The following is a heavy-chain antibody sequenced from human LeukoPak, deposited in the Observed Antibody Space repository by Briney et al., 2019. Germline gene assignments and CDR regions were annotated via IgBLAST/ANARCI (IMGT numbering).Heavy chain of an antibody. Sequence: GASVKVSCKASGYTFTGYYMHWVRQAPGQGLEWMGRINPNSGGTNYAQKFQGRVTMTRDTSISTAYMELSRLRSDDTAVCYCARDQKYYGSGSYSDPDYWGQGTLVTVSS. CDR2: INPNSGGT. CDR3: ARDQKYYGSGSYSDPDY. J-gene: IGHJ4*02. CDR1: GYTFTGYY. V-gene: IGHV1-2*06. D-gene: IGHD3-10*01.